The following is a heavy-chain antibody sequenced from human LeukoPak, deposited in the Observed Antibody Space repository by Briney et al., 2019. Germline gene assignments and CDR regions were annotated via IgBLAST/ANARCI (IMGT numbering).Heavy chain of an antibody. CDR1: GFTFSSYG. Sequence: GGSLRLSCAASGFTFSSYGMHWVRQAPGKGLEWVAVISYDGNNKYCADSVKGRFTLSRDNSKNTLYLQMNSLRGEDTAVYYCAREGISMVRGYYYYYMDVWGKGTTVTVSS. D-gene: IGHD3-10*01. J-gene: IGHJ6*03. V-gene: IGHV3-30*19. CDR2: ISYDGNNK. CDR3: AREGISMVRGYYYYYMDV.